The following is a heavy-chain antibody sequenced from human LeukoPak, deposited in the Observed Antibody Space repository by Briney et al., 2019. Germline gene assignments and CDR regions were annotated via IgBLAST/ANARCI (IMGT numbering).Heavy chain of an antibody. CDR1: GGSISSYY. J-gene: IGHJ4*02. V-gene: IGHV4-59*01. CDR2: IYYNGNT. Sequence: TSETLSLTCTVSGGSISSYYWSWVRQPPGKGLEWIGYIYYNGNTNYNPSLKSRVTMSVDTSKNQFSLKLRSVTAADTAVYYCSRYGSRTGPFDYWGQGTLVTVSS. CDR3: SRYGSRTGPFDY. D-gene: IGHD3/OR15-3a*01.